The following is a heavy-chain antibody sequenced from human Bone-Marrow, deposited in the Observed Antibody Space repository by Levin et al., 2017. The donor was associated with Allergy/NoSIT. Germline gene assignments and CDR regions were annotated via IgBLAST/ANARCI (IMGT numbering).Heavy chain of an antibody. CDR3: SSWYFTYGVDV. J-gene: IGHJ6*02. Sequence: SGGSLRLSCAASGFAFSKAWMTWVRQAPGKGLEWVGRISTTVDGGRTDYAAPVQGRFTISRDDSKNTFYLQMNSLKTEDTAVYYCSSWYFTYGVDVWGQGATVTVSS. CDR2: ISTTVDGGRT. CDR1: GFAFSKAW. V-gene: IGHV3-15*07. D-gene: IGHD6-13*01.